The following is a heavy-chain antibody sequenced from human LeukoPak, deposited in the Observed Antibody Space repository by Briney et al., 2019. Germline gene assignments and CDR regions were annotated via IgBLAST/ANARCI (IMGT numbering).Heavy chain of an antibody. CDR1: GGSISSSNW. D-gene: IGHD6-6*01. CDR2: IYHSGST. V-gene: IGHV4-4*02. J-gene: IGHJ6*03. CDR3: ARGPLVWYYYYYMDV. Sequence: PSGTLSLTCAVSGGSISSSNWWSWVRQPPGQGLEWIGEIYHSGSTNYNPSLKSRVTISVDKSKNQFSLKLSSVTAADTAVYYCARGPLVWYYYYYMDVWGKGTTVTVSS.